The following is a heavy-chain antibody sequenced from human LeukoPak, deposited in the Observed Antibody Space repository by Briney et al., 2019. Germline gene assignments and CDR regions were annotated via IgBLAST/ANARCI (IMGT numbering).Heavy chain of an antibody. Sequence: GGSLRLSCAASGFTFSSYSMNWVRQAPGKGLEWVSSISSSSSYIYYADSVKGRFTISRDNAKNSLYLQMNSLRAEDTALYYCVKGPDHGAFDIWGQGTMVTVSS. CDR1: GFTFSSYS. D-gene: IGHD1-14*01. J-gene: IGHJ3*02. CDR2: ISSSSSYI. V-gene: IGHV3-21*04. CDR3: VKGPDHGAFDI.